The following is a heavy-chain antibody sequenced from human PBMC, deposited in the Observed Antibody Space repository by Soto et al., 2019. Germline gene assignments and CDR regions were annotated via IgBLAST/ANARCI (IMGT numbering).Heavy chain of an antibody. Sequence: GGSLRLSCAASGFTFSSYAMSGVRQAPGKGLEWVSAISGSGGSTYYADSVKGRFTISRDNSKNTLYLQMNSLRAEDTAVYYCVKEGEYSSGWDNFDYWGQGTLVTVS. V-gene: IGHV3-23*01. CDR3: VKEGEYSSGWDNFDY. D-gene: IGHD6-19*01. CDR2: ISGSGGST. J-gene: IGHJ4*02. CDR1: GFTFSSYA.